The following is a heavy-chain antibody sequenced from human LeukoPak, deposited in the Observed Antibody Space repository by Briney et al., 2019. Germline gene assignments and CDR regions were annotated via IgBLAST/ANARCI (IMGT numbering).Heavy chain of an antibody. D-gene: IGHD6-13*01. J-gene: IGHJ4*02. CDR2: IYHSGST. CDR1: GYSISSGYY. V-gene: IGHV4-38-2*01. CDR3: ARVVSSSWYYSDY. Sequence: PSETLSLTCAVSGYSISSGYYWGWIRQPPGKGLEWIGGIYHSGSTYYNPSLKSRVTISVDTSKNQFSLRLSSVTAADTAVYYCARVVSSSWYYSDYWGQGTLVTVSS.